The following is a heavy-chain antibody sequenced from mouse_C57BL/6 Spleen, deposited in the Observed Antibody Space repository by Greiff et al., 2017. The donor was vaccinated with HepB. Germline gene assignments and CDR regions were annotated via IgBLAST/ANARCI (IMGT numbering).Heavy chain of an antibody. V-gene: IGHV3-6*01. Sequence: EVKLQESGPGLVKPSQSLSLTCSVTGYSITSGYYWNWIRQFPGNKLEWMGYISYDGSNNYNPSLKNRIPITRDTSKNQFFLKLNSVTTEDTATYYCARYYDYEYYFDYWGQGTTLTVSS. CDR2: ISYDGSN. CDR3: ARYYDYEYYFDY. CDR1: GYSITSGYY. D-gene: IGHD2-4*01. J-gene: IGHJ2*01.